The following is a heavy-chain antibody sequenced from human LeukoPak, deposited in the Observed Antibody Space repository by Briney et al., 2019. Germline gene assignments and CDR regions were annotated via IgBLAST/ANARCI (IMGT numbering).Heavy chain of an antibody. CDR3: ARLSAYYYGSFFYYYMDV. Sequence: PGGSLRLSCEGSGFSFSSYWMTWVRQSPGKGPEWVANIKEDESERYTVESVKGRFTISRDNAKNSVYLHMNSLRAEDTALYYCARLSAYYYGSFFYYYMDVWGKGTTVTVSS. J-gene: IGHJ6*03. CDR2: IKEDESER. D-gene: IGHD3-10*01. CDR1: GFSFSSYW. V-gene: IGHV3-7*01.